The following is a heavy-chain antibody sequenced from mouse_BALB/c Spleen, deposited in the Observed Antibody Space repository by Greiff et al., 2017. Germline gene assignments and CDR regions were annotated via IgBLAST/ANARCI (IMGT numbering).Heavy chain of an antibody. Sequence: EVKVVESGGGLVKLGGSLKLSCAASGFTFSSYYMSWVRQTPEKRLELVAAINSNGGSTYYPDTVKGRFTISRDNAKNTLYLQMSSLKSEDTALYYCARQNGYYYFDYWGQGTTLTVSS. J-gene: IGHJ2*01. CDR3: ARQNGYYYFDY. D-gene: IGHD2-3*01. CDR1: GFTFSSYY. CDR2: INSNGGST. V-gene: IGHV5-6-2*01.